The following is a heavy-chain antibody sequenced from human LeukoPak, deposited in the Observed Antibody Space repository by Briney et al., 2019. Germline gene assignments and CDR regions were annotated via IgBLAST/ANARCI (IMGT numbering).Heavy chain of an antibody. D-gene: IGHD2-21*01. V-gene: IGHV3-7*01. CDR3: AGHIETYYDY. J-gene: IGHJ4*02. CDR1: GFTFSFYW. CDR2: INQDGSEK. Sequence: PGGSLRLSCAASGFTFSFYWMSWVRQAPGKGLEWVANINQDGSEKYYVDSVKGRFTISRDNAKNSLSLQMNSLRAEDTAVYYCAGHIETYYDYWGQGTLVTVSS.